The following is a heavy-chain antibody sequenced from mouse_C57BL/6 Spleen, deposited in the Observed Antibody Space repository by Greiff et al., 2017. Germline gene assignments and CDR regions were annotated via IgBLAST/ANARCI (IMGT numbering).Heavy chain of an antibody. D-gene: IGHD2-4*01. V-gene: IGHV1-15*01. CDR2: IDPETGGT. J-gene: IGHJ3*01. CDR3: TRGYDYDEEIAY. Sequence: QVQLKQSGAELVRPGASVTLSCKASGYTFTDYEMHWVKQTPVHGLEWIGAIDPETGGTAYNQKFKGKAILTADKSSSTAYLELRSLTSEDSAVYYCTRGYDYDEEIAYWGQGTLVTVSA. CDR1: GYTFTDYE.